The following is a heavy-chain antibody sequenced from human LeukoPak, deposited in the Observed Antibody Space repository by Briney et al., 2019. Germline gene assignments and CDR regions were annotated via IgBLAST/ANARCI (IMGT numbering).Heavy chain of an antibody. V-gene: IGHV3-30*04. J-gene: IGHJ4*02. Sequence: GGSLRLSCAASGFTFSSYAMHWVRQAPGKGLEWVAVISYDGSNKYYADSVKGRFTISRDNSKNTLYLQMNSLRAEDTAVYYCARDQLGLWFAGLDCWGQGTLVTVSS. CDR2: ISYDGSNK. CDR3: ARDQLGLWFAGLDC. CDR1: GFTFSSYA. D-gene: IGHD3-10*01.